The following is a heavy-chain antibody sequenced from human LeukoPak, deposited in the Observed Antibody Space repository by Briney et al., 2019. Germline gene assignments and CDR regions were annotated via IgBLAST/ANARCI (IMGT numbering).Heavy chain of an antibody. V-gene: IGHV1-24*01. CDR3: ASGPKSYDFWSGYPRGWFDP. Sequence: ASVKVSCKVSGYTLTELSMHWVRQALGKGLEWMGGFDPEDGETIYAQKFQGRVTMTEDTSTDTAYMELSSLRSEDTAVYYCASGPKSYDFWSGYPRGWFDPWGQGTLVTVSS. J-gene: IGHJ5*02. D-gene: IGHD3-3*01. CDR1: GYTLTELS. CDR2: FDPEDGET.